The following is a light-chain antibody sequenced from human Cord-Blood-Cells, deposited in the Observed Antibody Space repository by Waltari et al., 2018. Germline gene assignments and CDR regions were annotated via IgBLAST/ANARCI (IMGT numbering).Light chain of an antibody. CDR2: EDN. CDR3: QSYDSSNWV. V-gene: IGLV6-57*02. Sequence: NFMLTQPHSVSESPGKTVTISCTGSSGSIARYYLHWYQQPPGSAPTTLIYEDNQRPSGVPDRFSGSIDSSSNSASLTISGLKTEDEADYYCQSYDSSNWVFGGGTKLTVL. CDR1: SGSIARYY. J-gene: IGLJ3*02.